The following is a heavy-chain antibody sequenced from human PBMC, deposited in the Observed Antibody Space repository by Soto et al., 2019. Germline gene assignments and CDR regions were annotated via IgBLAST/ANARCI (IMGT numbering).Heavy chain of an antibody. CDR3: AKDAGKGYNYDYYGMDV. CDR1: GFTFSSYG. Sequence: QVQLVESGGGVVQPGRSLRLSCAASGFTFSSYGMHWVRQAPGKGLEWVAVISYDGSNKYYADSVKGRFTISRDNSKNTLYLQMNSLRAEDTAVYYCAKDAGKGYNYDYYGMDVWGQGTTVTVSS. J-gene: IGHJ6*02. D-gene: IGHD1-1*01. V-gene: IGHV3-30*18. CDR2: ISYDGSNK.